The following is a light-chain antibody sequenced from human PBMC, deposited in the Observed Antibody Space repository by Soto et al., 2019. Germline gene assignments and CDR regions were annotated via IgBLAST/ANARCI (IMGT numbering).Light chain of an antibody. CDR3: KQSSAFPLT. CDR1: QVINKW. V-gene: IGKV1-12*01. CDR2: AVS. Sequence: DIQITQSPSSVSASVGYRVTITCRSSQVINKWLYWYQQKPGKARELLIYAVSYLQSGVPSRFSGSGSGTDFTLTISSLQPEDFATYFCKQSSAFPLTFGGGTKVDIK. J-gene: IGKJ4*01.